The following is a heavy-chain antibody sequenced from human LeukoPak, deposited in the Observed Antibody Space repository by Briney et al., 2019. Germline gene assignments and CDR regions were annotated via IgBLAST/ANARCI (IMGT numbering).Heavy chain of an antibody. CDR3: ARSEINDYMNY. CDR1: GDSISTSSSY. D-gene: IGHD4-11*01. CDR2: IYYSGST. J-gene: IGHJ4*02. Sequence: SETLSLTCSVSGDSISTSSSYWGWIRQPPGKGLEWIGSIYYSGSTYYNTSLKSRVTISVDTSKNQFSLKMTSVTAADSAFYFCARSEINDYMNYWGQGMPVTVSS. V-gene: IGHV4-39*01.